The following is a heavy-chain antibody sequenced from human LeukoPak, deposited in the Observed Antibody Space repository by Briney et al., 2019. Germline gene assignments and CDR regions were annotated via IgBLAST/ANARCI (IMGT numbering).Heavy chain of an antibody. V-gene: IGHV3-21*01. CDR3: ARDSRSGWRGWFDP. CDR2: ISSGSSYI. Sequence: GGSLRLSCAASGFTFSSYSMNWVRQAPGKGLEWVSSISSGSSYIYYADSVKGRFTISRDNAKNSLYLQMNSLRAEDTAVYYCARDSRSGWRGWFDPWGQGTLVTVSS. J-gene: IGHJ5*02. D-gene: IGHD3-3*01. CDR1: GFTFSSYS.